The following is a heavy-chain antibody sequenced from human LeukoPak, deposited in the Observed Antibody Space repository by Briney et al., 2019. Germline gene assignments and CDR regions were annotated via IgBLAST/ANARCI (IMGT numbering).Heavy chain of an antibody. Sequence: PGGSLRLSCAASGFTVSSNYMSWVRQAPGKGWGWASVIYSGGSTYYADSVKGRFTISRDNSKNTLYLQMNSLRAEDAAVYYCARRLRTVTRFSDYWGQGTLVTVSS. CDR2: IYSGGST. V-gene: IGHV3-53*01. CDR1: GFTVSSNY. J-gene: IGHJ4*02. CDR3: ARRLRTVTRFSDY. D-gene: IGHD4-17*01.